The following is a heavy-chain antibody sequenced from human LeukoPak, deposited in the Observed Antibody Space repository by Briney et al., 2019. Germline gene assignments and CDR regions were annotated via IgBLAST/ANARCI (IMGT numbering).Heavy chain of an antibody. CDR3: ARGGVGATTYVWFDP. D-gene: IGHD1-26*01. J-gene: IGHJ5*02. V-gene: IGHV1-46*01. Sequence: GASVKVSCKASGYTFTNYYIHWVRQAPGQGLECMGIINPSGGSTSYAQKFQGRVTMTRDMSTSTVYMELSSLRSEDTAVYCCARGGVGATTYVWFDPWGQGTLVTVSS. CDR1: GYTFTNYY. CDR2: INPSGGST.